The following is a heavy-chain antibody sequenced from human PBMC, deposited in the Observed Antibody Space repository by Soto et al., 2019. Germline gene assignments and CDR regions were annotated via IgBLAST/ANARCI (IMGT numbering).Heavy chain of an antibody. V-gene: IGHV3-74*01. CDR2: INSGGGST. CDR1: GFTFSTYW. CDR3: ANRDFWSGYYKVSRAY. J-gene: IGHJ4*02. Sequence: HPGGSLRLSCAASGFTFSTYWMHWFRQAPGKGLVWVSRINSGGGSTTYADSVKGRFTISRDNSKNTLYLQMNSLRAEDTAVYYCANRDFWSGYYKVSRAYWGQGTLVTVSS. D-gene: IGHD3-3*01.